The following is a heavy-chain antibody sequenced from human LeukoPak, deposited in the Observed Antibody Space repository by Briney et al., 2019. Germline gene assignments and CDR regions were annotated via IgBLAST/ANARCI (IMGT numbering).Heavy chain of an antibody. J-gene: IGHJ3*02. D-gene: IGHD3-22*01. V-gene: IGHV3-49*03. CDR3: TRSYYLGAFDI. CDR2: IRSKAYGGTT. Sequence: GGSLRLSCTASGFTFGDYAMSWFRQAPGKGLEWVGFIRSKAYGGTTEYAASVKGRFTISRDDSKSIAYLQMNSLKTEDTAVYYCTRSYYLGAFDIWGQGTMVTVSS. CDR1: GFTFGDYA.